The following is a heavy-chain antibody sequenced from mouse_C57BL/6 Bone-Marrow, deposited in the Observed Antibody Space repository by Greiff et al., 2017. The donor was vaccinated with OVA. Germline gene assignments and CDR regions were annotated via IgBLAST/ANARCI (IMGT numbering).Heavy chain of an antibody. CDR1: GFTFSDYY. V-gene: IGHV5-16*01. CDR2: INYDGSST. D-gene: IGHD1-2*01. CDR3: ARESPLLGYFDY. J-gene: IGHJ2*01. Sequence: EVQRVESEGGLVQPGSSMKLSCTASGFTFSDYYMAWVRQVPEKGLEWVANINYDGSSTYYLDSLKSRFIISRDNAKNILYLQMSSLKSEDTATYYCARESPLLGYFDYWGQGTTLTVSS.